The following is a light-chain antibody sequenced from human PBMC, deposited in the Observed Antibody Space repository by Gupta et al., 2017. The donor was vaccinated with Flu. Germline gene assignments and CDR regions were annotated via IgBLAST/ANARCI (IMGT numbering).Light chain of an antibody. CDR3: LQANSFPLT. V-gene: IGKV1-12*01. J-gene: IGKJ4*01. Sequence: GDRVSITCRASQHIGSWLAWYQVKPGKAPKLLIYAASTLESGVPSRFSASGYGADFTLTISSLQPEDFATYFCLQANSFPLTFGGGTKVEMK. CDR1: QHIGSW. CDR2: AAS.